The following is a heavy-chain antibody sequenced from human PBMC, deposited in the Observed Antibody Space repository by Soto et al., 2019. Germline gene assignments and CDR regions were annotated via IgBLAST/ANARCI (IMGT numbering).Heavy chain of an antibody. Sequence: QVQLQESGPGLVKPSETLSLTCPVSGGSISRYFWSWIRQPPWKVLEWMGYISDSGSTNYHPSLRSRVTISVDTSKNQFSLKLRSVTAADTAVYYCARTVSGYYFDHWGQGSLVTVSS. D-gene: IGHD3-22*01. J-gene: IGHJ4*02. CDR3: ARTVSGYYFDH. V-gene: IGHV4-59*01. CDR2: ISDSGST. CDR1: GGSISRYF.